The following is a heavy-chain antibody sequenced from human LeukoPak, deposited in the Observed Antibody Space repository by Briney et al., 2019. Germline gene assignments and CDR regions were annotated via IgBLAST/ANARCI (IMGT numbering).Heavy chain of an antibody. D-gene: IGHD3-9*01. J-gene: IGHJ4*02. CDR3: AKDGDYDILAGWSYTLDY. CDR2: INWNGGST. V-gene: IGHV3-20*04. Sequence: GGSLRLSCAASGFTFDDYGMSWVRQAPGKGLEWVSGINWNGGSTGYADSVKGRFTISRDNAKNSLYLQMNSLRAEDTAVYYCAKDGDYDILAGWSYTLDYWGQGTLVTVSS. CDR1: GFTFDDYG.